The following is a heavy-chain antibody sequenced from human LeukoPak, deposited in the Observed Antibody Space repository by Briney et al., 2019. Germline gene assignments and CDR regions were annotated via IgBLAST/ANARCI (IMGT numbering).Heavy chain of an antibody. J-gene: IGHJ6*04. D-gene: IGHD3-10*02. CDR2: IKQDGTEK. Sequence: GGSLRLSCAASGFTFSYYWMSWVRQAPGKGLEWVAHIKQDGTEKYYVDAVNGRFTIPRDNAKNSLYLQMNSPRAEDTAVYYCAELGITMIGGVWGKGTTVTISS. CDR1: GFTFSYYW. CDR3: AELGITMIGGV. V-gene: IGHV3-7*01.